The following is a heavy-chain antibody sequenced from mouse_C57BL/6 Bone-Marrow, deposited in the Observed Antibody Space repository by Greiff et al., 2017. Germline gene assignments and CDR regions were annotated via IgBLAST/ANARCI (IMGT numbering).Heavy chain of an antibody. J-gene: IGHJ2*01. Sequence: EVQLQQSGGDLVKPGGSLKLSCAASGFTFSSYGMSWVRQPPDKKLEWVATISSGGSYTYYPDSVKGRFTISRDNAKNTLYLQMSSLKSEDTATYYCARQLRLRDYFDYWGQGTTLTVSS. V-gene: IGHV5-6*01. CDR2: ISSGGSYT. CDR3: ARQLRLRDYFDY. D-gene: IGHD3-2*02. CDR1: GFTFSSYG.